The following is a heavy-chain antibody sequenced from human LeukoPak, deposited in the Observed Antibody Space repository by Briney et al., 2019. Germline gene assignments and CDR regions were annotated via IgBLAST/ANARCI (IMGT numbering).Heavy chain of an antibody. J-gene: IGHJ2*01. D-gene: IGHD4-23*01. CDR2: IIPIVGIT. Sequence: SVKVSCTASGFTFSSYAISWVRQAPGQGLEWMGRIIPIVGITNYAHKFKGRVTITGDKSTSTAYMELSSLRSEDTAVYYCASNYSGNALVGDWYFDLWGRGTLVTVSS. V-gene: IGHV1-69*04. CDR1: GFTFSSYA. CDR3: ASNYSGNALVGDWYFDL.